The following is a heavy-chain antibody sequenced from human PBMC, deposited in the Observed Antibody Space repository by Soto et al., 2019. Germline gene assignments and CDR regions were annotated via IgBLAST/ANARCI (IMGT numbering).Heavy chain of an antibody. Sequence: ASVKVSCKASGGTFSSYAISWVRQAPGQGLEWMGGIIPIFGTANYAQKFQGRVTITADESTSTAYMELSSLRSEDTAVYYCARDLFPQYRQSPTVYYGMGVWGQGTTVTVSS. V-gene: IGHV1-69*13. CDR1: GGTFSSYA. J-gene: IGHJ6*02. CDR2: IIPIFGTA. CDR3: ARDLFPQYRQSPTVYYGMGV. D-gene: IGHD4-4*01.